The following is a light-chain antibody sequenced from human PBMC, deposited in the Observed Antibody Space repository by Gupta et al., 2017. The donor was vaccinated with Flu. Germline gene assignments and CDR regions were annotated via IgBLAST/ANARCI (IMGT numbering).Light chain of an antibody. CDR1: QSVSTW. Sequence: PSTLSASVGDRVTIPCRASQSVSTWLAWYQQRPGKAPKILIKKVSKVESGVPSRFSGSGSGTEFTLTISNLQPDDFATYYCQQDSNTALTFGGGTKVEIK. V-gene: IGKV1-5*03. CDR2: KVS. J-gene: IGKJ4*01. CDR3: QQDSNTALT.